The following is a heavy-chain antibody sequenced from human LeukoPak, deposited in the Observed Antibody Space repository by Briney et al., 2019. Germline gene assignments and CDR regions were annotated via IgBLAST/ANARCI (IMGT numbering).Heavy chain of an antibody. CDR2: IYTSGST. CDR1: GGSISSYY. CDR3: ARLAGGAAGIV. J-gene: IGHJ4*02. Sequence: PSETLSLTCTVSGGSISSYYWSWIRQPPGKGLEWIGYIYTSGSTNYNPSLKSRVTISVDTSKNQFSLKLSSVTAADTAVYYCARLAGGAAGIVWGQGPLVTVSS. D-gene: IGHD6-13*01. V-gene: IGHV4-4*09.